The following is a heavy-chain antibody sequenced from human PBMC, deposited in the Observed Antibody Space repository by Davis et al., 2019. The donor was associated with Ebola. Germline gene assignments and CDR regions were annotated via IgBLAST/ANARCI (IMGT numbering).Heavy chain of an antibody. CDR1: GFSLTTRGMR. CDR2: IDWDDDK. V-gene: IGHV2-70*04. J-gene: IGHJ3*02. Sequence: SGPTLVKPTQTLTLTCTFSGFSLTTRGMRVSWVRQPPGKALEWLARIDWDDDKFYSTSLRTRLTISKDTSKNKVVLTMTNMDPVDTATYYCARIMDNDFFDIWGQGTMVTVSS. CDR3: ARIMDNDFFDI. D-gene: IGHD3/OR15-3a*01.